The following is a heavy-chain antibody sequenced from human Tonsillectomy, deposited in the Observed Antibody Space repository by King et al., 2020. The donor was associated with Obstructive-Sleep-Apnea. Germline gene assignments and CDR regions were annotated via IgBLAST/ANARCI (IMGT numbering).Heavy chain of an antibody. J-gene: IGHJ5*02. Sequence: QLQESGPGLVKPSETLSLTCTVSGGSISSSSYYWGWIRQPPGKGLEWIGSIYYSGSTYYNPSLKSRVTISVDTSKNQFSLKLSSVTAADTAVYYCARVEVDYVGWFDPWGQGTLVTVSS. V-gene: IGHV4-39*07. D-gene: IGHD4-17*01. CDR1: GGSISSSSYY. CDR3: ARVEVDYVGWFDP. CDR2: IYYSGST.